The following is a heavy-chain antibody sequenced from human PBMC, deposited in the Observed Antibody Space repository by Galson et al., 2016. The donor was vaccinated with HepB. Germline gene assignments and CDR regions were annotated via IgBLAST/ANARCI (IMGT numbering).Heavy chain of an antibody. V-gene: IGHV1-2*02. CDR1: GYTFTGYY. D-gene: IGHD3-16*01. CDR3: ARDSMSAGGNY. Sequence: SVKVSCKASGYTFTGYYLHWVRQAPGQGLQWMGWINPHNGDTKYAQMFQGRVTMTRDTSISTAYMELTRLRSNDTAVCYCARDSMSAGGNYWGQGTLVTVSS. CDR2: INPHNGDT. J-gene: IGHJ4*02.